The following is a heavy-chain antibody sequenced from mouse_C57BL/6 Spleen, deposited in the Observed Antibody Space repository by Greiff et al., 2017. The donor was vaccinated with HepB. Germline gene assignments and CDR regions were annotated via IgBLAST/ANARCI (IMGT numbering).Heavy chain of an antibody. V-gene: IGHV5-16*01. CDR3: ARDYNAMDY. D-gene: IGHD1-3*01. CDR2: INYDGSST. CDR1: GFTFSDSY. J-gene: IGHJ4*01. Sequence: EVKVVESEGGLVQPGSSMKLSCTASGFTFSDSYMAWVRQVPEKGLEWVANINYDGSSTYYLDSLKSRFIISRDNAKNILYLQMSSLKSEDTATYYCARDYNAMDYWGQGTSVTVSS.